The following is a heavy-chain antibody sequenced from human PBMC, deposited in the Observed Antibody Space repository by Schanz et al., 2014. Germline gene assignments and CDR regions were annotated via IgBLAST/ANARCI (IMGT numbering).Heavy chain of an antibody. CDR1: GFTFSSYA. V-gene: IGHV3-23*01. Sequence: EVQLLESGGGLVQPGGSLRLSCAGSGFTFSSYAMSWVRQTPGKGLEWVSALTGSGTTTYYADSVKGRFTISRDNSKNILTMQMSSRRAEATAGYFGRRDYERALSSPRHDAFDVWGQGTVVTVSS. CDR2: LTGSGTTT. CDR3: RRDYERALSSPRHDAFDV. D-gene: IGHD3-16*01. J-gene: IGHJ3*01.